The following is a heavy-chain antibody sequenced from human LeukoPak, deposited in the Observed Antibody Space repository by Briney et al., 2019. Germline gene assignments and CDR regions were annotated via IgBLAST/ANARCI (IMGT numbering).Heavy chain of an antibody. CDR1: GYTFFNYD. CDR2: MNPDSGNT. Sequence: GASVKVSCKASGYTFFNYDINWVRQATGQVPEWMGWMNPDSGNTGYAQKFQGRVTMTRDSSITTAYMELISLRFEDTAVYYCTRAIRHQLLSDYWGQGTLVTVSS. V-gene: IGHV1-8*02. CDR3: TRAIRHQLLSDY. D-gene: IGHD2-2*01. J-gene: IGHJ4*02.